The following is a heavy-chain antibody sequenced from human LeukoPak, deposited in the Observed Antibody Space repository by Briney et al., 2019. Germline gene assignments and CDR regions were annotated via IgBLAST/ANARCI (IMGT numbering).Heavy chain of an antibody. J-gene: IGHJ4*02. D-gene: IGHD6-13*01. V-gene: IGHV4-59*01. CDR2: IYSSGST. CDR3: ARGGSSTWRIGYYFDF. Sequence: PSETLSLTCTVSGGSISSYYWSWIRQPPGKGLEWIGYIYSSGSTNYNPSLESRVTMSVDTSKNQFSLKLRSVTDADTAVYHCARGGSSTWRIGYYFDFWGQGTLVTVSS. CDR1: GGSISSYY.